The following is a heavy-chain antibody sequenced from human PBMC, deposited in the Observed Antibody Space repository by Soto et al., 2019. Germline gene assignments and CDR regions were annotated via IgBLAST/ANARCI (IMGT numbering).Heavy chain of an antibody. CDR3: ARVRGTSCYAGACSRTGFDP. Sequence: QLQLQESGPGLVKPSETLSLTCTVSGGSISSSSYYWGWIRQPPGKGLEWIVSIYYSGSTYYNPARERRVAMSVDTSRDQFSLTLSSVTAADAAAYYCARVRGTSCYAGACSRTGFDPCGQGTLVTVSS. CDR1: GGSISSSSYY. V-gene: IGHV4-39*01. D-gene: IGHD2-2*01. CDR2: IYYSGST. J-gene: IGHJ5*02.